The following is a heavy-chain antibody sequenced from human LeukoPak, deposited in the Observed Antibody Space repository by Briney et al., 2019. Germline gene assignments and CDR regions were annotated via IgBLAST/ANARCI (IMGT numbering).Heavy chain of an antibody. CDR1: GFTFSSYW. CDR3: VGEGYGSSWRYYYYYYMDV. Sequence: GGSLRLSCAASGFTFSSYWMHWVRQAPGKGLVWVSRINSDGSSTSYADSVKGRFTISRDNSKNTLYLQMNSLRAEDTAVYYCVGEGYGSSWRYYYYYYMDVWGKGTTVTVSS. CDR2: INSDGSST. J-gene: IGHJ6*03. D-gene: IGHD6-13*01. V-gene: IGHV3-74*01.